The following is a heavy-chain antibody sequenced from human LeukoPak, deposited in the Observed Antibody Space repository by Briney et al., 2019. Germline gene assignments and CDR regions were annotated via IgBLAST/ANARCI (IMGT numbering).Heavy chain of an antibody. CDR1: GYSFTNYW. Sequence: GESLKISCKASGYSFTNYWIGWVRQMPGKGLEWMGVIHPGDSDTKYSPSFEGQVTISADRSINTAYLQWSSLKASDTAKYFCARQYSGSYYRPYHFDSWGQGTLVTVSS. J-gene: IGHJ4*02. CDR3: ARQYSGSYYRPYHFDS. V-gene: IGHV5-51*01. CDR2: IHPGDSDT. D-gene: IGHD1-26*01.